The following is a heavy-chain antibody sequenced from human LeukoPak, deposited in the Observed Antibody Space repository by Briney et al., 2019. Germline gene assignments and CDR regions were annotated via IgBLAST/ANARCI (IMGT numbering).Heavy chain of an antibody. CDR1: GYTFTSYG. Sequence: GASVKVSCKASGYTFTSYGTTWVRQAPGQGLEWMGWISGYNGNTNYAQKLQGRVTMTTDTSTNTAYMELRSLRSDDTAVYYCARDGRHRYYYDSSGFYGGWFDPWGQGTLVTVSS. D-gene: IGHD3-22*01. J-gene: IGHJ5*02. V-gene: IGHV1-18*01. CDR2: ISGYNGNT. CDR3: ARDGRHRYYYDSSGFYGGWFDP.